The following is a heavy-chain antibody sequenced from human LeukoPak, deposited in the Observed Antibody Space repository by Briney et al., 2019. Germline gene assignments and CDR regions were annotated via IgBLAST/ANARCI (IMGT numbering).Heavy chain of an antibody. D-gene: IGHD2-2*02. CDR3: ARAWCSSTSCYNYYYYGMDV. Sequence: GGSLRLSCAASGFSFNTYAMHWVRQAPGQGLEWVSSISSSSSYIYYADSVKGRFTISRDNAKNSLYLQMNSLRAEDTAVYYCARAWCSSTSCYNYYYYGMDVWGQGTTVTVSS. V-gene: IGHV3-21*01. J-gene: IGHJ6*02. CDR2: ISSSSSYI. CDR1: GFSFNTYA.